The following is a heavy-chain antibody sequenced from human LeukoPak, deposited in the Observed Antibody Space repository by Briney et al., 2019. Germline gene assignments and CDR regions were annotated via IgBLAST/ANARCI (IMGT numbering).Heavy chain of an antibody. J-gene: IGHJ5*02. D-gene: IGHD3-3*01. V-gene: IGHV3-7*01. CDR2: IKQDGSEK. CDR3: AREGLWSGPNWFDP. CDR1: GFTFSSYW. Sequence: PGGSLRLSCAASGFTFSSYWMSWVRQAPGKGLEWVANIKQDGSEKYYVDSVKGRSTISRDNAKNSLYLQMNSLRAEDTAVYYCAREGLWSGPNWFDPWGQGTLVTVSS.